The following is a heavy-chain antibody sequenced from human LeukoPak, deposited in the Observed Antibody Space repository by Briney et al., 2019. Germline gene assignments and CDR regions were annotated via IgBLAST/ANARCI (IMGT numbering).Heavy chain of an antibody. CDR1: GGAFSSYG. Sequence: SVKVSCKASGGAFSSYGISWVRQAPGQGLEWMGGIIPIFGTANYAQKFQGRVTITADESTSTAYMELSSLRSEDTAVYYCARLDEYSSSSRYYGMDVWGQGTTVTVSS. D-gene: IGHD6-6*01. CDR3: ARLDEYSSSSRYYGMDV. CDR2: IIPIFGTA. V-gene: IGHV1-69*13. J-gene: IGHJ6*02.